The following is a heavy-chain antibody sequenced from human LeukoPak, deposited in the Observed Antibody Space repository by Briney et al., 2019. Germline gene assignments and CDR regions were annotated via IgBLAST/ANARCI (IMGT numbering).Heavy chain of an antibody. CDR2: ISSSGSTI. CDR3: ARWGLYSSTWPWGNWLDP. Sequence: TPGGSLRLSCAASGFTFSDYYMSWIRQAPGKGLEWVSYISSSGSTIYYADSVKGRFTISRDNAKSSLSLQMNSLRAEDTAIYYCARWGLYSSTWPWGNWLDPWGQGTLVTVSS. J-gene: IGHJ5*02. D-gene: IGHD6-13*01. V-gene: IGHV3-11*01. CDR1: GFTFSDYY.